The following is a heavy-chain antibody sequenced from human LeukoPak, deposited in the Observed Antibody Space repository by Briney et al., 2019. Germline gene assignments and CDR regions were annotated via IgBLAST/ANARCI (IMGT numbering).Heavy chain of an antibody. J-gene: IGHJ6*03. CDR3: ARRNSSGWYYNYYYMDV. V-gene: IGHV4-34*01. Sequence: SETLSLTCTVYGGSFSGYYWSWIRQPPGKGLEWIGEINHSGSTNYNPSLKSRVTISVDTSKNQFSLKLSSVTAADTAVYYCARRNSSGWYYNYYYMDVWGKGTTVTISS. CDR1: GGSFSGYY. D-gene: IGHD6-19*01. CDR2: INHSGST.